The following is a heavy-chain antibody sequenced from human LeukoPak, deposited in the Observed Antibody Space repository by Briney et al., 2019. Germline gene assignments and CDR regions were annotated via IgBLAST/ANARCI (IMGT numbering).Heavy chain of an antibody. CDR2: ISSSNSYI. Sequence: GGSLRLSCAASGFTFSSYSINWVRQAPGKGLEWVSSISSSNSYIYYADSVKGRFTISRDNAKNSLYLQMNSLRAEDTAVYYCARDQRCSGGSCYNWFDPWGQGTLVTVSS. V-gene: IGHV3-21*01. D-gene: IGHD2-15*01. J-gene: IGHJ5*02. CDR3: ARDQRCSGGSCYNWFDP. CDR1: GFTFSSYS.